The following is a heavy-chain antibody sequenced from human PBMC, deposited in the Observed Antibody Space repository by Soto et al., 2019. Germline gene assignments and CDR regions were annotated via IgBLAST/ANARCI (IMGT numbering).Heavy chain of an antibody. CDR2: INPNSGGT. CDR1: GYTFTGYY. V-gene: IGHV1-2*04. Sequence: QVQLVQSGAEVKKPGASVKVSCKASGYTFTGYYMHWVRQAPGQGLEWMGWINPNSGGTNYAQKFQGWVTMTRDTSISTAYMELSRLRSDDTAVYYCARGNDILTGSQDAFDIWGQGTMVTVSS. D-gene: IGHD3-9*01. CDR3: ARGNDILTGSQDAFDI. J-gene: IGHJ3*02.